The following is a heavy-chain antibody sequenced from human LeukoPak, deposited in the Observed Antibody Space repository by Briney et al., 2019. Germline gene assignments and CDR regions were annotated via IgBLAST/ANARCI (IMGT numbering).Heavy chain of an antibody. J-gene: IGHJ4*02. CDR3: ARLPWRQQLAPFDY. V-gene: IGHV5-51*01. CDR1: GYSFTSYW. CDR2: IYPGDSDT. D-gene: IGHD6-13*01. Sequence: GESLKISCKGSGYSFTSYWIGWVRQMAGKGLEWLGIIYPGDSDTRYSPSFQGQVTISADKSISTAYLQRSSLKASDTAMYYCARLPWRQQLAPFDYWGQGTLVTVSS.